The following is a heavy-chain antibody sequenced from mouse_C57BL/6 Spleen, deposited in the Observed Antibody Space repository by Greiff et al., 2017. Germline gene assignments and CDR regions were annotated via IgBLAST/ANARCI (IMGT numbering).Heavy chain of an antibody. CDR3: ARKGTTVVATGYFDV. V-gene: IGHV1-55*01. CDR2: IYPGSGST. J-gene: IGHJ1*03. D-gene: IGHD1-1*01. Sequence: QVQLQQSGAELVKPGASVKMSCKASGYTFTSYWITWVKQRPGQGLEWIGDIYPGSGSTNYNEKFKSKATLTVDTSSSTAYMQLSSLTSEDSAVYYCARKGTTVVATGYFDVWGTGTTVTVSS. CDR1: GYTFTSYW.